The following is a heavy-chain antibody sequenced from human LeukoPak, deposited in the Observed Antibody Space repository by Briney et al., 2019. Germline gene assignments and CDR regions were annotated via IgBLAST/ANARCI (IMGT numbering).Heavy chain of an antibody. V-gene: IGHV1-18*01. CDR3: ARVVGSGSYYYYYYMDV. CDR2: ISAYNGNT. D-gene: IGHD3-10*01. J-gene: IGHJ6*03. Sequence: GASVKVSCKASGYTFTGYGISWVRQAPGQGLEGRGWISAYNGNTKYAQKRQGRVTKNTDTSTSTAYMELRSLRSDDTAVYDCARVVGSGSYYYYYYMDVWGKGTTVTVPS. CDR1: GYTFTGYG.